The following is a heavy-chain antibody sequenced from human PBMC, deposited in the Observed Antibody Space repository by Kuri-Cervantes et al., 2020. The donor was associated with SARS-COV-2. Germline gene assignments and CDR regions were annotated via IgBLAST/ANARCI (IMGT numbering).Heavy chain of an antibody. J-gene: IGHJ6*02. V-gene: IGHV3-21*04. CDR1: GFTFSSYS. Sequence: GESLKISCAASGFTFSSYSMNWVRQAPGKGLEWVSSISSSSSYIYYADSVKGRFTISRDNSKNTLYLQMNSLRAEDTAVYYCASGDSSSSWNGYYYYGMDVWGQGTTVTVSS. CDR2: ISSSSSYI. CDR3: ASGDSSSSWNGYYYYGMDV. D-gene: IGHD6-6*01.